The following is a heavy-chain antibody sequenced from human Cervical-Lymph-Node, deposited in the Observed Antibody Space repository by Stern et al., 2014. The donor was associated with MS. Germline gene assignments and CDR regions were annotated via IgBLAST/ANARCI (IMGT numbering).Heavy chain of an antibody. V-gene: IGHV3-11*01. J-gene: IGHJ6*02. CDR3: ASLQLGYYGVDV. Sequence: VQLVESGGGLVKPGGSLRLSCAASGFTFSDYYMSWIRQAPGKGLEWLSYISHNGGTTFYSASVKGRFTISRDNAKNSLYLQMSSLRADDTAVCYCASLQLGYYGVDVWGPGTTVSVS. D-gene: IGHD5-24*01. CDR1: GFTFSDYY. CDR2: ISHNGGTT.